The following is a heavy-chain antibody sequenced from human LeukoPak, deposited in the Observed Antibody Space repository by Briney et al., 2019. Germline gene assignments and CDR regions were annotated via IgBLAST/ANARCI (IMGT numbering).Heavy chain of an antibody. J-gene: IGHJ4*02. D-gene: IGHD6-13*01. CDR2: IIPIFGTA. Sequence: GASVKVSCKASGGTFSSYAISWVRQAPGPGLEWMGGIIPIFGTANYAQKFQGRVTITADESTSTAYMELSSLRSEDTAVYYCARDRDIAAAGYYFDYWGQGTLVTVSS. CDR3: ARDRDIAAAGYYFDY. V-gene: IGHV1-69*13. CDR1: GGTFSSYA.